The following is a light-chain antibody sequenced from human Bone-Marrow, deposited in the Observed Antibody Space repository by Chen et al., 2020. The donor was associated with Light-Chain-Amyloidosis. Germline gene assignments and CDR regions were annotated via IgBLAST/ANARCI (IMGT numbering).Light chain of an antibody. V-gene: IGLV2-14*03. CDR3: RSYTSSSTLVV. CDR1: SSDVGGYNY. J-gene: IGLJ2*01. Sequence: QSALTQPASVSGSPGQSITISCTGTSSDVGGYNYVSWYQQHPGNAPKLMIYDVSNRPSGVSNRFSGSESGNTASLTISVLQAEDEADYYCRSYTSSSTLVVFGGGTKLTVL. CDR2: DVS.